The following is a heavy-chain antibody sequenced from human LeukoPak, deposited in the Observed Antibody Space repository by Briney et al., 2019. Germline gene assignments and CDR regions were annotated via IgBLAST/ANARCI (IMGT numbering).Heavy chain of an antibody. CDR1: GYTFSSFW. CDR3: AKDQSSVVAATFYYYYGMDV. CDR2: IDSDGSGT. Sequence: QSGGSLRLSCAASGYTFSSFWIHWVRQAPGKGLEWVARIDSDGSGTRYADSVKGRFTISRDNSKNTLYLQMNSLRAEDTAVYYCAKDQSSVVAATFYYYYGMDVWGQGTTVTVSS. J-gene: IGHJ6*02. V-gene: IGHV3-74*01. D-gene: IGHD2-15*01.